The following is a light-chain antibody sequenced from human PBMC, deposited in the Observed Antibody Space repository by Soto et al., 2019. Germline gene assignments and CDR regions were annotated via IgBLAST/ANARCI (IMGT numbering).Light chain of an antibody. CDR3: QQYGTSRT. J-gene: IGKJ3*01. V-gene: IGKV3-20*01. CDR2: GAS. Sequence: EIVLTQSPGTLSLSPGERATLSCRASQSVSSTFLAWYQQKPGQAPRLLLYGASTRATGIPDRFSGSGSETDFTLTISILEPEDFAVYYCQQYGTSRTFGPGTKVDIK. CDR1: QSVSSTF.